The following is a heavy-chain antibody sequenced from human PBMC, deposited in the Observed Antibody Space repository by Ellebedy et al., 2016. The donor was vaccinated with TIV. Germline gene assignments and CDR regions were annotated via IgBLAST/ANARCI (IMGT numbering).Heavy chain of an antibody. CDR2: ISWNSGSI. V-gene: IGHV3-9*01. J-gene: IGHJ6*03. CDR3: ARDAKKFGGYGRYYYYMDV. CDR1: GFTFDDYA. D-gene: IGHD5-12*01. Sequence: GGSLRLSCAASGFTFDDYAMHWVRQAPGKGLEWVSGISWNSGSIGYADSVKGRFTISRDNAKNSLFLRMNSLRAEDTAVYYCARDAKKFGGYGRYYYYMDVWGKGTTVTVSS.